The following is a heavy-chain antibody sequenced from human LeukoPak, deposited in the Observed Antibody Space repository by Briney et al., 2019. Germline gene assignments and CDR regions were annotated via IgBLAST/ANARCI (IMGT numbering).Heavy chain of an antibody. CDR3: ARGSADPYWFDP. CDR1: GGSISSGDYY. CDR2: IYYSGST. J-gene: IGHJ5*02. V-gene: IGHV4-30-4*01. Sequence: SETLSLTCTVSGGSISSGDYYWSWIRQPPGKGLEWIGYIYYSGSTYYNPSLKSRVPISVDTSKNQFSLKLSSVTAADTAVYYCARGSADPYWFDPWGQGTLVTVSS. D-gene: IGHD6-13*01.